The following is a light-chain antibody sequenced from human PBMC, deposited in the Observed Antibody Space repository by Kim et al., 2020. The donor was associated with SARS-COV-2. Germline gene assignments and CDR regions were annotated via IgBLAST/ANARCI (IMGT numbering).Light chain of an antibody. CDR3: QKYNSPPKT. CDR1: QGISKY. J-gene: IGKJ2*01. Sequence: SASVGDRVTITCRASQGISKYLAWYQQKPGKVPELLIYAASTLQSGVPSRFSGSGSGTEFTLTISGLQPEDVAVYYCQKYNSPPKTFGQGTKLEI. V-gene: IGKV1-27*01. CDR2: AAS.